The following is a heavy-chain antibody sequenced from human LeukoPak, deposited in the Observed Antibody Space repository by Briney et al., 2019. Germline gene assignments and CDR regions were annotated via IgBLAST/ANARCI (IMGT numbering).Heavy chain of an antibody. CDR2: MYYSGST. CDR1: GGSISSSSYY. D-gene: IGHD6-19*01. J-gene: IGHJ5*02. Sequence: PSETLSLTCSVSGGSISSSSYYWGWIRQPPGKGLEWIGSMYYSGSTYYNVSLKSRVTISVDLSKNQFSLKLRSVTAADTAVYYCARVWTVAGNRWFDPWGQGTLVTVSS. CDR3: ARVWTVAGNRWFDP. V-gene: IGHV4-39*01.